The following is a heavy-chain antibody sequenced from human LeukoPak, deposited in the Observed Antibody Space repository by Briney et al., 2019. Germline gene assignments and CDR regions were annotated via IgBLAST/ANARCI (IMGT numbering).Heavy chain of an antibody. Sequence: KPSETLSLTCAVYGGSFSGYYWSWIRQPPGKGQEWIGEINHSGSTNYNPSLKSRVTISVDTSKNQFSLKLSSVTAADTAVYYCASPLPPFGVVTDNWFDRWGQGTLVTVSS. CDR2: INHSGST. CDR1: GGSFSGYY. CDR3: ASPLPPFGVVTDNWFDR. V-gene: IGHV4-34*01. J-gene: IGHJ5*02. D-gene: IGHD3-3*01.